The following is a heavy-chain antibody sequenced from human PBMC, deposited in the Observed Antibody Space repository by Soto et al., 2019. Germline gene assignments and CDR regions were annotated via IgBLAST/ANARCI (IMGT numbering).Heavy chain of an antibody. D-gene: IGHD4-4*01. J-gene: IGHJ4*02. CDR1: GGSISSYY. CDR3: ARLTDVYSNSYFDH. V-gene: IGHV4-4*07. CDR2: IYTSGST. Sequence: SETLSLTCTVSGGSISSYYWSWIRQPAGKGLEWIGRIYTSGSTNYNPSLKSRVTMSVDTSKNELSLKLTSVTAADTALYYCARLTDVYSNSYFDHWGQGTLVTVSS.